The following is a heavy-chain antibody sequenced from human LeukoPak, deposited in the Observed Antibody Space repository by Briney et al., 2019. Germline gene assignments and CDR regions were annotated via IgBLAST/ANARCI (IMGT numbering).Heavy chain of an antibody. V-gene: IGHV4-39*01. CDR3: ARQVSYYGSGSYVGY. J-gene: IGHJ4*02. Sequence: SETLSLTCTVSGGSISSTSSYWVWIRQPPGKGLEWIGSIYYSGRTYYNPSLKSRVAISVDTSKKQFSLKLSSVTAADTAVYYCARQVSYYGSGSYVGYWGQGSLVTVSS. CDR2: IYYSGRT. CDR1: GGSISSTSSY. D-gene: IGHD3-10*01.